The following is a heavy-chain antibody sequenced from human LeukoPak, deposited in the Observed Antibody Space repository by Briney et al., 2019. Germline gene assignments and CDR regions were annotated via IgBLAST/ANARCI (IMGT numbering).Heavy chain of an antibody. Sequence: PQASVKVSCKASGYTFTGYYMHWVRQAPGQGLEWMGWINPNSGGTNYAQNFQGRVTMTRDTSISTVYMELSRLTSADTAVYYCARRHLRMRSYDYWGQGPLVIVSS. CDR1: GYTFTGYY. V-gene: IGHV1-2*02. CDR2: INPNSGGT. D-gene: IGHD5-24*01. CDR3: ARRHLRMRSYDY. J-gene: IGHJ4*02.